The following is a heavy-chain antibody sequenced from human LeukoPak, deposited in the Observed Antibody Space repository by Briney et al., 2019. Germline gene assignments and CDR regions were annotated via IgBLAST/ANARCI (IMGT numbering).Heavy chain of an antibody. Sequence: SETLSLTCTVSGGSISDYYWNWMRQPPGKGLEWIGYIYYSGRTNYNPSLKSRVSISVDTSKNQFSLKLSSVTAADTAVYYCARDFRGSVDAFDIWGQGTMVTVSS. V-gene: IGHV4-59*01. CDR1: GGSISDYY. CDR3: ARDFRGSVDAFDI. J-gene: IGHJ3*02. CDR2: IYYSGRT.